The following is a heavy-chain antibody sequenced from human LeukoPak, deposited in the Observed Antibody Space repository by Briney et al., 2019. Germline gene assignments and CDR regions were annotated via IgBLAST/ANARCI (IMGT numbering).Heavy chain of an antibody. D-gene: IGHD2-21*02. Sequence: PSETLSLTCTLSGGSISSHYWSWIRQPPGKGLEWIGYMYYSGSIDYSPSLKSRVTISVDTSKNQFYLKLSSVTAADTAVYYCAAYNGDCGFGYWGQGTLVTVSS. CDR1: GGSISSHY. CDR2: MYYSGSI. J-gene: IGHJ4*02. CDR3: AAYNGDCGFGY. V-gene: IGHV4-59*08.